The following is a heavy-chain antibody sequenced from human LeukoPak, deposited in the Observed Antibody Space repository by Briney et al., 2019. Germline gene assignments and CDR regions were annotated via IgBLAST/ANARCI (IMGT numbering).Heavy chain of an antibody. V-gene: IGHV3-30*02. CDR3: ATLSVVAAPRDYYYMDV. Sequence: GGSLRLSCAASGFTFSSYGMHWVRQAPGKGLEWVAFIRYDGSNKYYADSVKGRFTISRDNSKNTLYLQMNSLRAEDTAVYYCATLSVVAAPRDYYYMDVWGKGTTVTISS. J-gene: IGHJ6*03. CDR1: GFTFSSYG. CDR2: IRYDGSNK. D-gene: IGHD2-15*01.